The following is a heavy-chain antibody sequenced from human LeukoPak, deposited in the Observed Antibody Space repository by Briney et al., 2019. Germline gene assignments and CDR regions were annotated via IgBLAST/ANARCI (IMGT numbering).Heavy chain of an antibody. D-gene: IGHD5-12*01. CDR1: GFTFTSYG. CDR3: ARDQLAMIPSFFGEY. J-gene: IGHJ4*02. CDR2: ISANNGNT. Sequence: PLASVKVSCKASGFTFTSYGFNWVRQAPGQGLEWMGWISANNGNTIYAQVLQGRVTMTTDTSTTTVYMELRSLRSDDTAAYYCARDQLAMIPSFFGEYWGQGALVTVSS. V-gene: IGHV1-18*01.